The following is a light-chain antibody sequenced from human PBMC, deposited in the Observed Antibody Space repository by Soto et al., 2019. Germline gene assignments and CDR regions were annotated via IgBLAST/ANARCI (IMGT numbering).Light chain of an antibody. J-gene: IGKJ1*01. CDR3: QKYNSAPQT. CDR2: AAS. V-gene: IGKV1-27*01. Sequence: DIQMTQSPSSLSASVGDIVTISFRASLAITNYLAWYQQKPGKVPKLLIYAASTLQSGVPSRFSGSGSGTDFTLTISSLQPEDVATYYCQKYNSAPQTFDQGTKVDIK. CDR1: LAITNY.